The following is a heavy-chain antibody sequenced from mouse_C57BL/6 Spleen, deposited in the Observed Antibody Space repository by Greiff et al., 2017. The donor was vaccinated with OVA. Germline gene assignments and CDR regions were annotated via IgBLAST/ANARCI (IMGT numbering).Heavy chain of an antibody. Sequence: QVQLQQPGAELVMPGASVKLSCKASGYTFTSYWMHWVKQRPGQGLEWIGEIDPSDSYTNYNQKFKGKSTLTVDKSSSTAYMQLSSLTSEDSAVYYCARTRYYGSSAGFAYWGQGTLVTVSA. D-gene: IGHD1-1*01. CDR2: IDPSDSYT. CDR1: GYTFTSYW. CDR3: ARTRYYGSSAGFAY. V-gene: IGHV1-69*01. J-gene: IGHJ3*01.